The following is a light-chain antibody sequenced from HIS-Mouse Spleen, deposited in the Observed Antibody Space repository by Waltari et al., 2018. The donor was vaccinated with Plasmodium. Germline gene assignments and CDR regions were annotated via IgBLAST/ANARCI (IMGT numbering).Light chain of an antibody. CDR1: GDINVGRYN. CDR3: MIWPSNASGV. J-gene: IGLJ3*02. V-gene: IGLV5-37*01. Sequence: QPVLTQPPSSSASPGDSARLTCTLPGDINVGRYNIYWYPPKPGRPTRYLLYYYSDSDKGQGSGVPSRFSGSKYASANTGILLISGLQSEDEADYYCMIWPSNASGVFGGGTKLTVL. CDR2: YYSDSDK.